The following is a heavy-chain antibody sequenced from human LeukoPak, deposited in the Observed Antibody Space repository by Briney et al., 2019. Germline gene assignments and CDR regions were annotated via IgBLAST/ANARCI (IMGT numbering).Heavy chain of an antibody. Sequence: KSGGSLRLSCAASGFTFSNYSLNWVRQAPGKGLELVSSISGDTTYVYYVDSVRGRFTISRDNAKNSLFLQMNGLRAEDTAVYYCARGWGGFWSDYWGQGTLVTVSS. J-gene: IGHJ4*02. V-gene: IGHV3-21*01. D-gene: IGHD3-3*01. CDR3: ARGWGGFWSDY. CDR2: ISGDTTYV. CDR1: GFTFSNYS.